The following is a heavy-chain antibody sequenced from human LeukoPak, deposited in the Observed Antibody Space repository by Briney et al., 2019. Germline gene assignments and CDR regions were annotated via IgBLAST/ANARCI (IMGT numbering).Heavy chain of an antibody. CDR2: IYTSGST. D-gene: IGHD3-10*01. CDR3: ARDEPVYGSGSYPFDY. J-gene: IGHJ4*02. V-gene: IGHV4-61*02. Sequence: SETLSLTCTVSGGSVSSGSYYWSWIRQPAGKGLEWIGRIYTSGSTNYNPSLKSRVTISVDTSKNQFSLKLSSVTAADTAVYYCARDEPVYGSGSYPFDYWGQGTLVTVSS. CDR1: GGSVSSGSYY.